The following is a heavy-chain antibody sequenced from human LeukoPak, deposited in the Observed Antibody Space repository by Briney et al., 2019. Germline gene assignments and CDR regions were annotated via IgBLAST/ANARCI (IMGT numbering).Heavy chain of an antibody. D-gene: IGHD3-22*01. J-gene: IGHJ3*02. CDR1: GFTFSSYA. V-gene: IGHV3-30*01. CDR2: ISYDGSNK. Sequence: GRSLRLSCAASGFTFSSYAMHWVRQAPGKGLEWVAVISYDGSNKYYADSVKGRFTISRDNSKNTLYLQMNSLRAEDTAVYYCAGTPSERVYDSSSFDAFDIWGQGTMVTVSS. CDR3: AGTPSERVYDSSSFDAFDI.